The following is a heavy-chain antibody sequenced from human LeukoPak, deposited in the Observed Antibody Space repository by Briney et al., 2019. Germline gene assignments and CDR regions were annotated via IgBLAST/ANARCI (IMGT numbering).Heavy chain of an antibody. CDR2: ITSGSSPI. J-gene: IGHJ4*02. V-gene: IGHV3-48*02. D-gene: IGHD4-17*01. CDR3: ARRAYGDDSFDY. Sequence: QPGGSLRLSCAASGFTFRSYSMNWVRQAPGKGLEWVSYITSGSSPIYYADSVKGRSTISRDNAKNSLYLQMNSLRDEDTAVYYCARRAYGDDSFDYWGQGTLVTVSS. CDR1: GFTFRSYS.